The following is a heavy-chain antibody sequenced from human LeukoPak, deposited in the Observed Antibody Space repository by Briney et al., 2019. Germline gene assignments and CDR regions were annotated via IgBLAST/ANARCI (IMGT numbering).Heavy chain of an antibody. J-gene: IGHJ4*02. CDR2: IYGGGST. CDR3: ARDSYSSGWWYYFDY. CDR1: GFIVSSNY. Sequence: PGGSLRLSCAASGFIVSSNYMSWVRQAPGKGLEWVSFIYGGGSTYYADSVKGRFTISRDNSKNTLYLQMNSLRTEDTAVYFCARDSYSSGWWYYFDYWGQGTLATVSS. D-gene: IGHD6-19*01. V-gene: IGHV3-66*02.